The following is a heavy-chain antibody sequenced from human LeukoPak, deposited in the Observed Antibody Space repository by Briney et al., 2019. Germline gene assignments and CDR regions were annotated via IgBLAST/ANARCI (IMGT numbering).Heavy chain of an antibody. CDR2: INPNSGGT. J-gene: IGHJ4*02. V-gene: IGHV1-2*02. Sequence: ASVKVSCKASGYTFTGYYMRWVRQAPGQGLEWMGWINPNSGGTNYAQKFQGRVTMTRDTSISTAYMELSSLRSEDTAVYYCHFGGIGYCSSTSCYTEDYWGQGTLVTVSS. D-gene: IGHD2-2*02. CDR1: GYTFTGYY. CDR3: HFGGIGYCSSTSCYTEDY.